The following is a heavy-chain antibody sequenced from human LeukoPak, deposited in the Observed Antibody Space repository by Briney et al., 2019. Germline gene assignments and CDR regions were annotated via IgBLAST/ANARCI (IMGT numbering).Heavy chain of an antibody. CDR3: TRDIGDFVSDF. CDR2: IHFGGTT. CDR1: GGSFSGYY. D-gene: IGHD2-21*02. Sequence: KTSETLSLTCAVYGGSFSGYYWSWIRQPPGKGLEWIGSIHFGGTTHYNPSLQSRVTISADTSKNQFALDLRSVTAADTAVYYCTRDIGDFVSDFWGQGTLVTVSS. V-gene: IGHV4-34*01. J-gene: IGHJ4*02.